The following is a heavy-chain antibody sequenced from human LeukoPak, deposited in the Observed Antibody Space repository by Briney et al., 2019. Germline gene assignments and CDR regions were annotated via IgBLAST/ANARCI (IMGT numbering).Heavy chain of an antibody. J-gene: IGHJ4*02. V-gene: IGHV3-9*01. CDR3: ASLAMVRGADY. D-gene: IGHD3-10*01. CDR1: GFSFSSYA. CDR2: ISWNSGSI. Sequence: PGGSLRLSCATSGFSFSSYAMSWVRQAPGKGLEWVSGISWNSGSIGYADSVKGRFTISRDNAKNSLYLQMNSLRAEDTALYYCASLAMVRGADYWGQGTLVTVSS.